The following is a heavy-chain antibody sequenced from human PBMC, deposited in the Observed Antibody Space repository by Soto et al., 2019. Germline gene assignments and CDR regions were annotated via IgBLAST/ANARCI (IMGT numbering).Heavy chain of an antibody. V-gene: IGHV3-30*18. CDR1: GFTFSNYA. CDR2: ISSDGSEK. Sequence: VGSLRLSCVASGFTFSNYAMHWVRQAPGKGLGWVAVISSDGSEKYYLDSVRDRFTTSRDNSKNTLYLQMNNLRPEDTAMYYCANSWTTLTTGFDFWGQGALVTVSS. J-gene: IGHJ4*02. D-gene: IGHD4-17*01. CDR3: ANSWTTLTTGFDF.